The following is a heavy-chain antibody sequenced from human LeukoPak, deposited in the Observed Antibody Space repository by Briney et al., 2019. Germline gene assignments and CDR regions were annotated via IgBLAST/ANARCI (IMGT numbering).Heavy chain of an antibody. V-gene: IGHV3-64*01. Sequence: GSLRLSCAASGFTFSSYAMHWVRQAPGKGLEYVSAISSNGGSTYYANSVKGRFTISRDNSKNTLYLQMGSLRAEDMAVYYCARDYYYYGMDVWGQGTTVTVSS. J-gene: IGHJ6*02. CDR3: ARDYYYYGMDV. CDR1: GFTFSSYA. CDR2: ISSNGGST.